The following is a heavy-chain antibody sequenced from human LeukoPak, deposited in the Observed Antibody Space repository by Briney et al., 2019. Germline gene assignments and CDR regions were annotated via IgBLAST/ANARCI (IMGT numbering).Heavy chain of an antibody. Sequence: GGSLRLSCAASGFTFSSYAMSWVRQAPGKGLEWVSAISGSGGSTYYADSVKGRFTISRDNSKNTLYLQMNSLRAEDTAVYYCAKPRGYYGSGSYLTSFDYWGQGTLVTVSS. CDR1: GFTFSSYA. CDR3: AKPRGYYGSGSYLTSFDY. D-gene: IGHD3-10*01. CDR2: ISGSGGST. J-gene: IGHJ4*02. V-gene: IGHV3-23*01.